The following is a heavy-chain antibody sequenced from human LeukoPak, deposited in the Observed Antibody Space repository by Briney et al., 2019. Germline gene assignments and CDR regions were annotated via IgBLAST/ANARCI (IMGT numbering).Heavy chain of an antibody. CDR1: GVSISTYY. V-gene: IGHV4-59*01. D-gene: IGHD3-22*01. CDR2: FSYSGST. CDR3: ARVDSSVDAFDI. J-gene: IGHJ3*02. Sequence: PSETLSLTCSVSGVSISTYYWIWIRQPPAKGLEWMGFFSYSGSTKYNPSLKSRVTMSVDTSKNQFSLKLSSVTAADTAVYYCARVDSSVDAFDIWGQGTMVTVSS.